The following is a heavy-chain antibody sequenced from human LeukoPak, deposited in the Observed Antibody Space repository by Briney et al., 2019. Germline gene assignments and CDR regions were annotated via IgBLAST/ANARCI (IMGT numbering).Heavy chain of an antibody. CDR2: IYHSGST. Sequence: PSETLSLTCAVSGGSISSSNWWSWVRQPPGKGLEWIGEIYHSGSTNYNPSLKSRVTISVDRSKNQFSLKLTSVTAADTAVYFCAKDVNTTMIGYMDVWGKGTTVTVSS. CDR1: GGSISSSNW. D-gene: IGHD5-18*01. J-gene: IGHJ6*03. V-gene: IGHV4-4*02. CDR3: AKDVNTTMIGYMDV.